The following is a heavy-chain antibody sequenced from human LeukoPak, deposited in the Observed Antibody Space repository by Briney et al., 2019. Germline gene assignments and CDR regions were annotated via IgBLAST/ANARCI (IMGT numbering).Heavy chain of an antibody. Sequence: PSETLSLTCTVSGGSISSSSYYWGWIRQPPGKGLEWIGSIYYSGSTYYNLSLKSRVTISVDTSKNQFSLKLSSVTAADTAVYYCAKLGSFYYYMDVWGKGTTVTVSS. V-gene: IGHV4-39*07. J-gene: IGHJ6*03. CDR2: IYYSGST. D-gene: IGHD3-16*01. CDR1: GGSISSSSYY. CDR3: AKLGSFYYYMDV.